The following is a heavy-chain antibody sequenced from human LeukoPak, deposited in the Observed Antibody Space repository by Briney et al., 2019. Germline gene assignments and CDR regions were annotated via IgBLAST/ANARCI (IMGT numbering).Heavy chain of an antibody. Sequence: SETLSLTCTVSGDSISSSSYYWTWIRQPPGKGLKWIGSIYYSGTTYYKPSLKSRVTISVDTSKNQFSLRLNSVTAAGTAVYYCANLIAAGGSYYFDYWGQGTLVTVSS. D-gene: IGHD6-13*01. CDR1: GDSISSSSYY. CDR3: ANLIAAGGSYYFDY. V-gene: IGHV4-39*07. CDR2: IYYSGTT. J-gene: IGHJ4*02.